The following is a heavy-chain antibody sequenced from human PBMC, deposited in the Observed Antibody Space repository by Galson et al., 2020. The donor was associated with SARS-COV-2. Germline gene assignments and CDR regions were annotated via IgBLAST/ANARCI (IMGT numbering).Heavy chain of an antibody. D-gene: IGHD1-26*01. J-gene: IGHJ4*02. Sequence: AGSLRLSCAASEFSFSSNWITWVRQAPAKGLEWVSSMNRDGSERYYVDSVKGRFTIFRDTAENSLYLQMNSLRVEDTATYYCARDGIWGQGTLVTVS. V-gene: IGHV3-7*01. CDR1: EFSFSSNW. CDR3: ARDGI. CDR2: MNRDGSER.